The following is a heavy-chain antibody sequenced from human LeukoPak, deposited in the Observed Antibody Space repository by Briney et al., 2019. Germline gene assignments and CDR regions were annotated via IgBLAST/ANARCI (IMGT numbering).Heavy chain of an antibody. CDR1: GGSISSGSYY. CDR3: ARVSWFPGTSYYYMDV. V-gene: IGHV4-61*02. CDR2: ICTSGST. D-gene: IGHD1-1*01. J-gene: IGHJ6*03. Sequence: SQTLSLTCTVSGGSISSGSYYWSWIRQPAGKGLEWIGRICTSGSTNYNPSLKSRVTVSVDTSNNQFSLKLSSVTAADTAVYYCARVSWFPGTSYYYMDVWGKGTTVTVSS.